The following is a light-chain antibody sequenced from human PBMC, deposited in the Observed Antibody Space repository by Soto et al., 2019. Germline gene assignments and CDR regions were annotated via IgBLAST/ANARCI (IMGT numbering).Light chain of an antibody. CDR1: QSISSY. J-gene: IGKJ5*01. V-gene: IGKV1-33*01. CDR2: DAS. CDR3: QQYSNLIT. Sequence: IHMTLSPSSLSASVGYRVTITCRASQSISSYLNWYQQQLGKAPKLLIYDASNLETGVPSRFSGSGSGTYFSFTISSLKPEDFATYYCQQYSNLITFGQGTRLEIK.